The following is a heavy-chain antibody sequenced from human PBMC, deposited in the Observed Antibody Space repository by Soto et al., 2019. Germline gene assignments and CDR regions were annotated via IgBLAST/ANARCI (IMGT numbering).Heavy chain of an antibody. V-gene: IGHV4-59*01. Sequence: SETLSLTCTVSGGSISSYYWSWIRQPPGKGLEWIGYIYYSGSTKYNPSLKSRVTISVDTSKNQFSLKLRFVTAADTAVYYCASGGWTYNILTGYYLWGQGTMVTVSS. CDR1: GGSISSYY. CDR2: IYYSGST. D-gene: IGHD3-9*01. CDR3: ASGGWTYNILTGYYL. J-gene: IGHJ3*01.